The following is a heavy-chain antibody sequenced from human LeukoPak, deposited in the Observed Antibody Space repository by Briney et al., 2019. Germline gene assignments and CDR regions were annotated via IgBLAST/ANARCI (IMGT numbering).Heavy chain of an antibody. V-gene: IGHV4-4*09. Sequence: PSETLSLTCTVFGGSISSYYWSWIRQPPGKGLEWIGYIYTSGSTNYNPSLKSRVTISVDTSKNQFSLKLSSVTAADTAVYYCARHRYTSSSSYFDFWGQGTLVTVSS. J-gene: IGHJ4*02. CDR3: ARHRYTSSSSYFDF. CDR2: IYTSGST. D-gene: IGHD6-6*01. CDR1: GGSISSYY.